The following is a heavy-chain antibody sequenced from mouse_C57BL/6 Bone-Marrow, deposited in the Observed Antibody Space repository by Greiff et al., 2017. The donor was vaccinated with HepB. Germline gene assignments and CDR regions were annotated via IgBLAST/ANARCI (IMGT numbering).Heavy chain of an antibody. V-gene: IGHV3-6*01. CDR2: ISYDGSN. D-gene: IGHD4-1*01. CDR3: AREEGLTGTDFDY. CDR1: GYSITSGYY. J-gene: IGHJ2*01. Sequence: DVQLQESGSGLVKPSQSLSLTCSVTGYSITSGYYWNWLRQFPGNKLEWMGYISYDGSNNYNPSLKNRISITRDTSKNQFFLKLNSVTTEDTATYYCAREEGLTGTDFDYWGQGTTLTVSS.